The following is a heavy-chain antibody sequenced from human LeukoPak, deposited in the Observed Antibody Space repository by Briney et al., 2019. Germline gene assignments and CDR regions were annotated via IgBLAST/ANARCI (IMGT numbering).Heavy chain of an antibody. CDR3: ARELRGSGGREAFDI. CDR1: GFTFSSYG. CDR2: ISYDGSNK. Sequence: GRSLRLSCAASGFTFSSYGMHWVRQAPGKGLEWVAVISYDGSNKYYADSVKGRFTISRDNSKNTLYLQMNSLRAEDTAVYYCARELRGSGGREAFDIWGQGTMVTVSS. J-gene: IGHJ3*02. V-gene: IGHV3-30*03. D-gene: IGHD2-15*01.